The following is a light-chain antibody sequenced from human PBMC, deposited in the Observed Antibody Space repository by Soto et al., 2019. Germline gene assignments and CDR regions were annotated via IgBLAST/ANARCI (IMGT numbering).Light chain of an antibody. J-gene: IGKJ5*01. V-gene: IGKV1-5*03. CDR3: QQSYSTPTIT. Sequence: DIQMTQSPSTLSAFVGVRVTITCRASQSISNWLAWYQQKPGKAPKLLIYKASSLESGVPSRFRGSGSGTLFTLTISSLQPEDFATYYCQQSYSTPTITFGHGTRLEI. CDR2: KAS. CDR1: QSISNW.